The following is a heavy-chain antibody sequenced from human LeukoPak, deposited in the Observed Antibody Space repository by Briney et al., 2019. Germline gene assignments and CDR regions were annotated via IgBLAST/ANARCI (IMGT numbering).Heavy chain of an antibody. CDR1: GGSISPYY. V-gene: IGHV4-4*07. Sequence: SETLSLTCTVSGGSISPYYWTWIRQSAGKGLEFMGRIHFGGTTNYNPSLTSRITLSVDTSKSQVSLKLSSVTAADTAVYYCARDSPDGYTSGHHFYYMDVWGNGTTVTVSS. J-gene: IGHJ6*03. D-gene: IGHD5-18*01. CDR2: IHFGGTT. CDR3: ARDSPDGYTSGHHFYYMDV.